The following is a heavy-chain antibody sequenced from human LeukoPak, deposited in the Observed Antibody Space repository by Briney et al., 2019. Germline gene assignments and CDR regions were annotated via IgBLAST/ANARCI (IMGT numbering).Heavy chain of an antibody. D-gene: IGHD6-13*01. J-gene: IGHJ5*02. CDR3: ARKAIVAAGINWFDP. CDR1: GYTFSTYD. V-gene: IGHV1-8*01. CDR2: MNPNSGNT. Sequence: VASVRVSCKASGYTFSTYDINWVRQATGQGLEWMGWMNPNSGNTGYAQMFQGRVTMTKNTSISTAYMELSSLRSEDTAVYYCARKAIVAAGINWFDPWGQGTLVTVSS.